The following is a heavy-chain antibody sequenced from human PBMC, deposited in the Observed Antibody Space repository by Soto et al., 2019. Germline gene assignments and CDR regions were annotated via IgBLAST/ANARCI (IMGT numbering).Heavy chain of an antibody. CDR2: IWYDGSNK. D-gene: IGHD6-19*01. CDR1: GFTFSSYG. Sequence: QVQLVESGGGVVQPGRSLRLSCAASGFTFSSYGMHWVRQAPGKGLEWVAVIWYDGSNKYYADSVKGRFTISRDNSKNTLYLQMNSLRAEDTAVYYCARPNSSGWSDHAFDIWGQGTIVTVSS. V-gene: IGHV3-33*01. J-gene: IGHJ3*02. CDR3: ARPNSSGWSDHAFDI.